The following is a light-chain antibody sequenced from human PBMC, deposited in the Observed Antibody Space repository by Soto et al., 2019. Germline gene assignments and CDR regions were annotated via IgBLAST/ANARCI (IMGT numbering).Light chain of an antibody. CDR1: QSIDKW. CDR2: KAS. Sequence: DIQMTQSPSTLSASVGDRVTITCRASQSIDKWVAWYQQKPGKAPKLLIWKASLLQNGVPSRFSGSGSGTEFTLTISSLQPDAVGSYFCQQYNKFSWTFGQGTKVEIK. CDR3: QQYNKFSWT. V-gene: IGKV1-5*03. J-gene: IGKJ1*01.